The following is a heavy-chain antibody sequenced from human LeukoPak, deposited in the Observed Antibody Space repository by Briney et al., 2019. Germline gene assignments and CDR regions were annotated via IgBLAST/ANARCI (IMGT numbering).Heavy chain of an antibody. CDR1: GFTFDDYG. CDR3: AKDLRSSEYYYDSSGYNDAFDI. CDR2: IRYDGSNI. Sequence: GGSLRLSCAASGFTFDDYGMSWVRQAPGKGLEWVAFIRYDGSNIYYADSVKVRFTISRDNSKNTLYLQMNSLRAEDTAVYYCAKDLRSSEYYYDSSGYNDAFDIWGQGTMVTVSS. D-gene: IGHD3-22*01. J-gene: IGHJ3*02. V-gene: IGHV3-30*02.